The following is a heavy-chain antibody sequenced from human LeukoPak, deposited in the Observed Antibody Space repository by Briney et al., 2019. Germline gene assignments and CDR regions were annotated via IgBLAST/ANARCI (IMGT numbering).Heavy chain of an antibody. V-gene: IGHV3-7*01. CDR2: INHNGNVN. CDR1: GFTFSSYW. D-gene: IGHD4-17*01. Sequence: GGSLRLSCAASGFTFSSYWMNWARQAPGKGLEWVASINHNGNVNYYVDSVKGRFTISRDNSKNTLYLQMNSLRAEDTAVYYCARDPTTRSNRAQFYSDYWGQGTLVIVSS. J-gene: IGHJ4*02. CDR3: ARDPTTRSNRAQFYSDY.